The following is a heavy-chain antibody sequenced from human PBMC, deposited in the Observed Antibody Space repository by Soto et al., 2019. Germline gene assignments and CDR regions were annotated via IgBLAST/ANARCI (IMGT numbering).Heavy chain of an antibody. V-gene: IGHV1-18*01. D-gene: IGHD2-21*02. CDR1: GYTFTSYG. CDR3: ARAYCGGDCYPRYYYYGMDV. Sequence: QVQLVQSGAEVKKPGASVKVSCKASGYTFTSYGISWVRQAPGQGLEWMGWISAYNGNTNYAQKPQGRVTMTTDTSTRTAYMELRSLRSDDTAVYYCARAYCGGDCYPRYYYYGMDVWGQGTTVTVSS. CDR2: ISAYNGNT. J-gene: IGHJ6*02.